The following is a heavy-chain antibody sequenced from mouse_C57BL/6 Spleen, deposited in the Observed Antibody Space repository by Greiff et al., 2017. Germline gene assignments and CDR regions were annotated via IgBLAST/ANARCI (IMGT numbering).Heavy chain of an antibody. CDR1: ISLSTSGMGL. CDR3: WREALYYYGSSYVNYYAMDY. J-gene: IGHJ4*01. Sequence: QPSQTLSLACTFSGISLSTSGMGLSWLRKPSGKALEWLASIWNNDNYYNPSLKSRLTISKETSNYQVFLKLTSVDTADSATYYGAWREALYYYGSSYVNYYAMDYWGQGTSVTVSS. V-gene: IGHV8-2*01. CDR2: WNNDNY. D-gene: IGHD1-1*01.